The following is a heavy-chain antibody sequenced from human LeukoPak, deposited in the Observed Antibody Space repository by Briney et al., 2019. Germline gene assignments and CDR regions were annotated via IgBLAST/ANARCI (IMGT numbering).Heavy chain of an antibody. Sequence: ATVKVSCKASGYTFTSYYLHWVRQAPGQGLEWMGIIHPTVGDTTYAQKFQGRVTMTRDMSTGTVYMDLSSLRSEDAAVYYCARYRFSSVWQGGWHAFDIWGQGTTVTVSS. D-gene: IGHD6-25*01. CDR2: IHPTVGDT. J-gene: IGHJ3*02. V-gene: IGHV1-46*01. CDR3: ARYRFSSVWQGGWHAFDI. CDR1: GYTFTSYY.